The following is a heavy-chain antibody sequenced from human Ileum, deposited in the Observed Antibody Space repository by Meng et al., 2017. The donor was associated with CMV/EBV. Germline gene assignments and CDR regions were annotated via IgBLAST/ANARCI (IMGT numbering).Heavy chain of an antibody. D-gene: IGHD2-2*01. CDR3: ASPSVYCSSTSCSFDY. V-gene: IGHV4-39*01. Sequence: DSVTISSCYLGWIRQPPGKGLEWIGSIYYRGSTYYNPSLKSRVTISVDTSKNQFSLKLSSVTAADTAVYYCASPSVYCSSTSCSFDYWGQGTLVTVSS. J-gene: IGHJ4*02. CDR1: DSVTISSCY. CDR2: IYYRGST.